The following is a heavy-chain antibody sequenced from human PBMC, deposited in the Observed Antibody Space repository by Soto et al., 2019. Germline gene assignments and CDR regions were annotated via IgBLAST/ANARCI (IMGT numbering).Heavy chain of an antibody. CDR1: GFTVSSYA. CDR3: AKDSSSSFWPDRLTFDY. J-gene: IGHJ4*02. CDR2: ISGSGGST. V-gene: IGHV3-23*01. Sequence: GGSLRLSCAASGFTVSSYAMSWVRQAPGKGLEWVSAISGSGGSTYYADSVKGRFTISRDNSKNTLYLQMNSLRAEDMAVYYCAKDSSSSFWPDRLTFDYWGQGTLVTVSS. D-gene: IGHD6-13*01.